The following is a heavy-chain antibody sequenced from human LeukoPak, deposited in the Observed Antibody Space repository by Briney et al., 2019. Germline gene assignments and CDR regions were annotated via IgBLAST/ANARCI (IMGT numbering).Heavy chain of an antibody. CDR3: ARLLGNDYSNSVDY. D-gene: IGHD4-11*01. J-gene: IGHJ4*02. Sequence: QPGGSLRLSCAASGFTFRNYYMHWVRQAPGKGLEWVAVISLDGNNEYYADSVKGRFSLSRDNSKNTLYLQMNSLRAEDTAVYYCARLLGNDYSNSVDYWGQGTLVTVSS. V-gene: IGHV3-30-3*01. CDR1: GFTFRNYY. CDR2: ISLDGNNE.